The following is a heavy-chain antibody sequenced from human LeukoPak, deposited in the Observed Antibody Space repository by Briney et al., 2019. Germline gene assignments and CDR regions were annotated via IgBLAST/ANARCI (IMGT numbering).Heavy chain of an antibody. D-gene: IGHD4-17*01. CDR2: INHSGST. J-gene: IGHJ4*02. Sequence: KTSETLSLTCAVYGGSFSGYYWSWIRQPPGKGLEWIGEINHSGSTNYNPSLKSRVTISVDTSKNQFSLKLSSVTAADTAVYYCARGTTVTTVFHRSKQYYFDYWGQGTLVTVSS. V-gene: IGHV4-34*01. CDR1: GGSFSGYY. CDR3: ARGTTVTTVFHRSKQYYFDY.